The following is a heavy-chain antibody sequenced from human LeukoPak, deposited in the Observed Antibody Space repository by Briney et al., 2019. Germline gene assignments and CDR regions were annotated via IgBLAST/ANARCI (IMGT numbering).Heavy chain of an antibody. D-gene: IGHD5-12*01. CDR3: ARDEGRYNY. CDR2: INAGNGNT. V-gene: IGHV1-3*01. Sequence: GASVKVSCKASGYFFSNNNIHWVRQAPGQRLEWMGWINAGNGNTKYSRKFQGRVTIRRDTSASTVYMELSSLRSEDTAVYYCARDEGRYNYWGQGTLVTVSS. J-gene: IGHJ4*02. CDR1: GYFFSNNN.